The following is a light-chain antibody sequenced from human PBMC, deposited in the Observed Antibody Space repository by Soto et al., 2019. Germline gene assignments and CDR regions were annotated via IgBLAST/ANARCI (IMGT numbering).Light chain of an antibody. V-gene: IGLV4-69*01. Sequence: QLVLTQSPSASASLGASVKLTCTLSSGHSSYAIAWHQQQPEKAPRYLMKLNSDGSHSKGDGIPDRFSGSSSGAERYLTIASLQSEDEADYYCQTWDAGTVVFGGGTKVTVL. CDR1: SGHSSYA. J-gene: IGLJ2*01. CDR2: LNSDGSH. CDR3: QTWDAGTVV.